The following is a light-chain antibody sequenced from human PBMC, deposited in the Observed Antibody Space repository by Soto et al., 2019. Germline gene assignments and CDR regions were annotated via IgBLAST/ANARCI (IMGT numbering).Light chain of an antibody. Sequence: EIVLTQSPATLSLSPGDSAALSCKASQSVHNFLAWYQQKPGQAPTLLIYGASTRAAGIPARFSGSGSGTDFTLTISSLEPEDFAVYYCQQRSNWPITFGQGTRLEIK. CDR1: QSVHNF. CDR2: GAS. CDR3: QQRSNWPIT. J-gene: IGKJ5*01. V-gene: IGKV3-11*01.